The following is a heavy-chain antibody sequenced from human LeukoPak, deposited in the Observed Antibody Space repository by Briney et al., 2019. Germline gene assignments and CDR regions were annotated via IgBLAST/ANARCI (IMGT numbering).Heavy chain of an antibody. CDR2: ISSSSSYI. CDR1: GFTFSSYS. V-gene: IGHV3-21*01. Sequence: GGSLRLSCAASGFTFSSYSMNWVRQAPGKGLEWVSSISSSSSYIYYADSVKGRFTISRDNAKNSLYLQMNSLRAEDTAVYYCARGSSSSSWYFDYWGQGTLVTVS. J-gene: IGHJ4*02. D-gene: IGHD6-13*01. CDR3: ARGSSSSSWYFDY.